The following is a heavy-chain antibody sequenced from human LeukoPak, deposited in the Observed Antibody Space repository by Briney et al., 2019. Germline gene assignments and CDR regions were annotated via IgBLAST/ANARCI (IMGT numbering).Heavy chain of an antibody. CDR1: GGSISSGSYY. J-gene: IGHJ5*02. Sequence: SETLSLTCAVSGGSISSGSYYWIWIRQPAGKGLEWIGRIYTSGSTNYNPSLKRRVTISVDTSKNQFCLKVSSVTAADTAVYYCARDPKQQLGWFDHWGQGTLVTVSS. CDR2: IYTSGST. D-gene: IGHD6-13*01. CDR3: ARDPKQQLGWFDH. V-gene: IGHV4-61*02.